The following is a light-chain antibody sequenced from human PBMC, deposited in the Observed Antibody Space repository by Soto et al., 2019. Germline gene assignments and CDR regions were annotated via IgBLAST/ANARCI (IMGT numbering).Light chain of an antibody. Sequence: QSVLTQSPSASGTPGQRVTISCSGSFSNIGSNTVNWYEQLPGTAPKLLIYSNNQRPSGVPDRISGTKSGTSASLAIRGLQPDDEADYYCAAWDDTLNGVVFGGGTKVTVL. CDR2: SNN. J-gene: IGLJ2*01. CDR3: AAWDDTLNGVV. CDR1: FSNIGSNT. V-gene: IGLV1-44*01.